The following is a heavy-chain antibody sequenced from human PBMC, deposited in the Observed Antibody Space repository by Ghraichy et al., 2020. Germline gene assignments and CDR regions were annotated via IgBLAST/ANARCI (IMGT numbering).Heavy chain of an antibody. CDR1: GYSFTSYW. J-gene: IGHJ6*03. V-gene: IGHV5-51*01. Sequence: GEALNISCKGSGYSFTSYWIGWVRQMPGKGLEWMGIIYPGDSDTRYSPSFQGQVTISADKSISTAYLQWSSLKASDTAMYYCARLGRYCSGGSCSFDYYYYYYMDVWGKGTTVTVSS. CDR2: IYPGDSDT. D-gene: IGHD2-15*01. CDR3: ARLGRYCSGGSCSFDYYYYYYMDV.